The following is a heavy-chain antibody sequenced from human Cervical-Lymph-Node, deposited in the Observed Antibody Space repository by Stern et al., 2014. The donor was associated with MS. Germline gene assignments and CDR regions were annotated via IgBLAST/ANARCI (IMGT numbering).Heavy chain of an antibody. CDR2: IYYSGST. CDR1: GVSITRYY. Sequence: VQLLESGPGLVKPSETLSLTCTVSGVSITRYYWSWIRQRPGKGLEWDGYIYYSGSTNYNPSLQKRVIISLDTSKTQFSLNLSSVTAADTAVYYCARDATSGYYEYDNWGQGTLVTVSS. V-gene: IGHV4-59*01. CDR3: ARDATSGYYEYDN. D-gene: IGHD3-22*01. J-gene: IGHJ4*02.